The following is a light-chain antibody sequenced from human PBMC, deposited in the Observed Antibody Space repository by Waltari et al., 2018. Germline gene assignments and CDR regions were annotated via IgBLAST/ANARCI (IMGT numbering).Light chain of an antibody. CDR1: NPNSRRNS. Sequence: QSVLTQPPSASGTPGQTVTTSCSGTNPNSRRNSVLWYQQLPGTAPKLLIYRNHQLPSGVPDRFSGSKSGTSASLAIRGLRSEDEADYYCAAWDDSLSVSYVFGSGTKVTV. V-gene: IGLV1-47*01. J-gene: IGLJ1*01. CDR2: RNH. CDR3: AAWDDSLSVSYV.